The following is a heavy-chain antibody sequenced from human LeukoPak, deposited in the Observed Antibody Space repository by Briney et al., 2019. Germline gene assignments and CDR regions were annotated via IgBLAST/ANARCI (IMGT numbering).Heavy chain of an antibody. V-gene: IGHV4-4*07. CDR1: GGSISGYY. Sequence: SETLSLTCTVSGGSISGYYWSWIRQPAGKGLEWIGRIYTSGSTNYNPSLKSRVTMSVDTSKNQFSLKLSSVTAADTAVYYCARDGEYGITIFGVVIEGAFDIWGQGTMVTVSS. D-gene: IGHD3-3*01. CDR3: ARDGEYGITIFGVVIEGAFDI. CDR2: IYTSGST. J-gene: IGHJ3*02.